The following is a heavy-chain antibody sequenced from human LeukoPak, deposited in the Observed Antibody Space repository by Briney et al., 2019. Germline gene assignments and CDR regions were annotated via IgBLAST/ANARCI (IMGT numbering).Heavy chain of an antibody. CDR1: GGSISSSSYY. J-gene: IGHJ4*02. V-gene: IGHV4-39*01. D-gene: IGHD3-10*01. CDR2: IYYSGST. Sequence: PSETLSLTCTVSGGSISSSSYYWGWIRQPPGKGLEWIGSIYYSGSTYYNPSLKSRVTISVDTSKNQFSLKLSSVTAADTAVYYCARATYYYGSGSSRPFDYWGQGTLVTVSS. CDR3: ARATYYYGSGSSRPFDY.